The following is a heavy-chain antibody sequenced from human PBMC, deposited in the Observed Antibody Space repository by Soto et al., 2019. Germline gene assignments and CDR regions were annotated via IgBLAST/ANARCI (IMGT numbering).Heavy chain of an antibody. Sequence: PSETLSLTCTVSGGYIGSSGYYWGWIRQPPGKGLEWIGSIYYSGSTYYNPSLKSRVTISVDTSKNQFSQRLSSVTAADMAVYYCARGPGYYFDFWXQGTLVTVSS. J-gene: IGHJ4*02. CDR3: ARGPGYYFDF. V-gene: IGHV4-39*01. CDR1: GGYIGSSGYY. CDR2: IYYSGST.